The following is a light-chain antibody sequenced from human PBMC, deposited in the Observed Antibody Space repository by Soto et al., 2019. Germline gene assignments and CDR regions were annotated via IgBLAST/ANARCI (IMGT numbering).Light chain of an antibody. CDR1: QSISSW. V-gene: IGKV1-5*01. Sequence: IQMTQSHSTLSASVGDRVPITCRASQSISSWLAWYQQKPGKAPKLLIYDASSLESGVPSRFSGSGSGTEFTLTISSLQSDDFATYYCQQYNSYSLLTFGGGTKVDIK. CDR3: QQYNSYSLLT. J-gene: IGKJ4*01. CDR2: DAS.